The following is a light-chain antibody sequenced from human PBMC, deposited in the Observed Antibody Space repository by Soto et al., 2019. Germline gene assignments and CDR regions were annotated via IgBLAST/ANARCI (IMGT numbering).Light chain of an antibody. Sequence: QSALTHPASVSGSPGHSISIFCTGTTNDVGAYNYVSWYQLHPGKAPKVIIHEVTNRPSGVSNRFSGSKSGNTASLTISGLRAAEEADYFFASYSHITPVVVGTGTTATV. V-gene: IGLV2-14*01. CDR2: EVT. CDR3: ASYSHITPVV. CDR1: TNDVGAYNY. J-gene: IGLJ1*01.